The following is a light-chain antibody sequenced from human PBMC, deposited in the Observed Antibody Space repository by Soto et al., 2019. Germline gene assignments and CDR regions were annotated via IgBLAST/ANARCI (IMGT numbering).Light chain of an antibody. Sequence: QSALTQPPSASGTPGQRVTISCSGSSSNIGSNTVNWYQQLPGTAPKLLIYSNNQRPPGVPDRFSGSKSGTSASLAISGPQSEDEVDYSGAAWDDSLNGQVFGTGPKVTVL. J-gene: IGLJ1*01. V-gene: IGLV1-44*01. CDR2: SNN. CDR1: SSNIGSNT. CDR3: AAWDDSLNGQV.